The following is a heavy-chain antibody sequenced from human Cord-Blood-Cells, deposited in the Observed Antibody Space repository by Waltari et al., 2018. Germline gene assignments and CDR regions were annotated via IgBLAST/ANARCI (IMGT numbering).Heavy chain of an antibody. D-gene: IGHD6-13*01. CDR3: ARGSGSSWYLYYFDY. J-gene: IGHJ4*02. CDR2: INAGNGNT. CDR1: GYTFTSYA. Sequence: SVKVSCKASGYTFTSYAMHWVRQAPGQRLEWMGWINAGNGNTKYSQKFQGRVTITRDTSASTAYMELSSLRSEDTAVYYCARGSGSSWYLYYFDYWGQGTLVTVSS. V-gene: IGHV1-3*01.